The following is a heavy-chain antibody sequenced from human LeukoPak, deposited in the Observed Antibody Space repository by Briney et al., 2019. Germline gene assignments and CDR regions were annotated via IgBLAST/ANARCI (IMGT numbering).Heavy chain of an antibody. V-gene: IGHV3-30*01. Sequence: PGRSLRLSCAASGFTFSSYAMHWVRQAPGKGLEWVAVISYDGSNKYYADSVKGRFTISRDNSKNTLYLQMNSLRAEDTAVCYCARDSLGYCTNGVCYPYYFDYWGQGTLVTVSS. CDR1: GFTFSSYA. J-gene: IGHJ4*02. CDR3: ARDSLGYCTNGVCYPYYFDY. CDR2: ISYDGSNK. D-gene: IGHD2-8*01.